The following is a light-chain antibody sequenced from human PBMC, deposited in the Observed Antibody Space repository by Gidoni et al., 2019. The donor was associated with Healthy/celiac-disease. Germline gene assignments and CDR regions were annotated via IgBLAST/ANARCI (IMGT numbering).Light chain of an antibody. CDR2: AAS. J-gene: IGKJ4*01. CDR1: QSISSY. CDR3: QQSYSTPLT. Sequence: DIQMTQSPSSLSASVGDRVTITCRASQSISSYLNWYQQKPGKAPKLLIYAASSLQSGVPSRISGSGSGTDFTLTSSSLQPEDFATYYCQQSYSTPLTFXGXTKVEIK. V-gene: IGKV1-39*01.